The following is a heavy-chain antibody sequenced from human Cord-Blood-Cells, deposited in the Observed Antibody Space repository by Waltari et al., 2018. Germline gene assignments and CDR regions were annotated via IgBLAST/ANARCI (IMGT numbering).Heavy chain of an antibody. V-gene: IGHV3-53*01. CDR3: AREPRSTGATSGADN. J-gene: IGHJ4*02. D-gene: IGHD1-26*01. Sequence: EWVSVIYSGGSTYYADSVKGRFTISRDNSKNTLYLQMKSLRAEDTAVDYCAREPRSTGATSGADNWGQGTMVTVSS. CDR2: IYSGGST.